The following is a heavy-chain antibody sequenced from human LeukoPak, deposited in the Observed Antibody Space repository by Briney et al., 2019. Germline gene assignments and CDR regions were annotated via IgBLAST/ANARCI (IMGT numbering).Heavy chain of an antibody. CDR3: ARDPYSGSYGNYYYYFMDV. CDR2: ITSGSSYR. CDR1: GFTFSRYA. Sequence: GGSLRLSYAASGFTFSRYAMSWVRQAPGKGLEWVSSITSGSSYRFYADSVKGRFTISRDNAKNSLYLQMNSLRAEDTAVYYCARDPYSGSYGNYYYYFMDVWGKGTTVTISS. V-gene: IGHV3-21*01. D-gene: IGHD1-26*01. J-gene: IGHJ6*03.